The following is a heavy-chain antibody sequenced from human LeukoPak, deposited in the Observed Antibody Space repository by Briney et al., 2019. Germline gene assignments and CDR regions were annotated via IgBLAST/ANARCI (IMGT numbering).Heavy chain of an antibody. V-gene: IGHV1-2*02. J-gene: IGHJ6*02. CDR2: INPNSGGT. D-gene: IGHD3-10*01. Sequence: ASVKVSCKASGYTFTGYYMHWVRQAPGQGREWMGWINPNSGGTNYAQKFQGRVTMTRDTSISTAYMELSRLRSDDTAVYYCARDRGSGSYYNLNYYYYGMDVWGQGTTVTVSS. CDR1: GYTFTGYY. CDR3: ARDRGSGSYYNLNYYYYGMDV.